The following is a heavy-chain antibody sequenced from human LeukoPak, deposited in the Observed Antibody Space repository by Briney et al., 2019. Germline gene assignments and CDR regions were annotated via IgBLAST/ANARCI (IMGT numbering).Heavy chain of an antibody. J-gene: IGHJ4*02. CDR3: ARDWKF. V-gene: IGHV3-48*03. Sequence: GGSLRLSCAASGFGLSSYEMNWVRQAPGKGLEWVSYSSSSGTTNHYADSVKGRLTTSRDNAKNSLYLQMNYLRAEDTAVYYCARDWKFWGQGTLVTVSS. CDR2: SSSSGTTN. D-gene: IGHD1-1*01. CDR1: GFGLSSYE.